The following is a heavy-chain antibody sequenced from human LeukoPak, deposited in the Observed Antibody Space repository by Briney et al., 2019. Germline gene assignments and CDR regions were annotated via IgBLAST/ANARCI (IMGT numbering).Heavy chain of an antibody. J-gene: IGHJ3*02. D-gene: IGHD6-13*01. V-gene: IGHV3-23*01. CDR2: ISGSGGST. CDR3: AKDNPESSWYLCNAFDI. CDR1: GFTFSSYA. Sequence: GGSLRLSCAASGFTFSSYAMSWVRQAPGKGLEWVSAISGSGGSTYYADSVKGRFAISRDNSKNTLYLQMNSLRAEDTAVYYCAKDNPESSWYLCNAFDIWGQGTMVTVSS.